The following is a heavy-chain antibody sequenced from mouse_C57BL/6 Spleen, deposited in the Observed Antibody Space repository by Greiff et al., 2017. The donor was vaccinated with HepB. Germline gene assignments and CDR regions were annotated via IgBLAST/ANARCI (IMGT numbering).Heavy chain of an antibody. CDR2: IYPGSGNT. D-gene: IGHD2-3*01. J-gene: IGHJ3*01. CDR1: GYTFTDYY. Sequence: QVHVKQSGAELVRPGASVKLSCKASGYTFTDYYINWVKQRPGQGLEWIARIYPGSGNTYYNEKFKGKATLTAEKSSSTAYMQLSSLTSEDSAVYFCARDYDGYYLAWFAYWGQGTLVTVSA. CDR3: ARDYDGYYLAWFAY. V-gene: IGHV1-76*01.